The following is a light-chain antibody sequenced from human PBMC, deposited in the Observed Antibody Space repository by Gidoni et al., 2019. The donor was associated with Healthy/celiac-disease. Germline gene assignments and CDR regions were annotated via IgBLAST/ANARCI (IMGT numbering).Light chain of an antibody. CDR2: GAS. CDR3: QQYGSSPPYT. J-gene: IGKJ2*01. V-gene: IGKV3-20*01. Sequence: EIVLTKSPGTRSLSPGERATLSCRASQSVSSSYLAWYQQKPGQAPRLLIYGASSRATGIPDRFSGSGSGTDFTLTISRLEPEDFAVYYCQQYGSSPPYTFXQXTKLESK. CDR1: QSVSSSY.